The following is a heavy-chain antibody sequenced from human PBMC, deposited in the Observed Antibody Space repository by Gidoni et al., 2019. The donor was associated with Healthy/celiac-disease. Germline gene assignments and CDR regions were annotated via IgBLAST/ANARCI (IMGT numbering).Heavy chain of an antibody. CDR3: AKVAREMATIPRRWFDP. Sequence: EVQLLVSGGGLVQPGGSLRLSCAASGSSFSSYAMSWVRQAPGKGLEWVSAISGSGGSTYYADSVKGRFTISRDNSKNTLYLQMNSLRAEDTAVYYCAKVAREMATIPRRWFDPWGQGTLVTVSS. CDR2: ISGSGGST. CDR1: GSSFSSYA. D-gene: IGHD5-12*01. V-gene: IGHV3-23*01. J-gene: IGHJ5*02.